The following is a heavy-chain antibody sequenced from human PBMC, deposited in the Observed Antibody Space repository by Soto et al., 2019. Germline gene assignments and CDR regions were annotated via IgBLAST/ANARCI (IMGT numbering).Heavy chain of an antibody. V-gene: IGHV1-18*01. Sequence: ASVKVSCKASGYTVTSYGISGVRQAPGQGLEWMGWISAYNGNTNYAQKLQGRVTMTTDTSTSTAYMELRSLRSDDTALYYCAKDISREGNYYFDYWGQGTLVTVSS. J-gene: IGHJ4*02. CDR3: AKDISREGNYYFDY. CDR1: GYTVTSYG. D-gene: IGHD1-7*01. CDR2: ISAYNGNT.